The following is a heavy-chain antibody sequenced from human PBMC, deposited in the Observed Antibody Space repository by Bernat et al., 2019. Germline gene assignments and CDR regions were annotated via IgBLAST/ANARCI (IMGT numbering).Heavy chain of an antibody. D-gene: IGHD1-14*01. J-gene: IGHJ3*02. CDR2: ISWDSGSI. CDR3: AKDLSGPGWEGILSAFDI. Sequence: EVQLVESGGGLVQPGRSLRLSCAASGFTFDDYAMHWVRQATGKGLEWCSGISWDSGSIGYACSMKCRFTISRDNAKTSLYLQMNSLRAEDTALYYCAKDLSGPGWEGILSAFDIWGQAAIITISS. CDR1: GFTFDDYA. V-gene: IGHV3-9*01.